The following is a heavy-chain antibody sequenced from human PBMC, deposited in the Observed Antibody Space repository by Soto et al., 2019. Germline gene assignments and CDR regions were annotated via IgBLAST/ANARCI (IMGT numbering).Heavy chain of an antibody. CDR2: IYYSGST. Sequence: QVQLQESGPGLVKPSQTLSLTCTVSGGSISSGDYYWSWIRQPPGKGLEWIGYIYYSGSTYYNPSLKSRVTISVDTSKHQCSLKLSSVTAADTAVYYCARGLELVNWFDPWGQGTLVTVSS. D-gene: IGHD1-7*01. V-gene: IGHV4-30-4*01. CDR1: GGSISSGDYY. CDR3: ARGLELVNWFDP. J-gene: IGHJ5*02.